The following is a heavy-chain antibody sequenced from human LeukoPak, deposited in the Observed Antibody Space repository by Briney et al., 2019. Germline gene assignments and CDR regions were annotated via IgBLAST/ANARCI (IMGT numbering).Heavy chain of an antibody. CDR1: GGSFSGYY. V-gene: IGHV4-34*01. CDR2: INHSGST. J-gene: IGHJ4*02. Sequence: SETLSLTCAVYGGSFSGYYWSWIRQPPGKGLEWIGEINHSGSTNYNPSLKSRVTISVDTSKNQFSLKLSSVTAADTAVYYCARDEQTYSSSWNFDYWGQGTLVTVSS. D-gene: IGHD6-13*01. CDR3: ARDEQTYSSSWNFDY.